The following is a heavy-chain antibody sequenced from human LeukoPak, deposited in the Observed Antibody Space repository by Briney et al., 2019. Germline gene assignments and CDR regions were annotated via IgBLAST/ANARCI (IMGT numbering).Heavy chain of an antibody. V-gene: IGHV1-18*01. D-gene: IGHD1-26*01. CDR1: GYTFTSYG. CDR3: ARDQIFVGELLDY. CDR2: ISAYNGNK. Sequence: ASVTVSCKASGYTFTSYGISWVRQAPGQGREGMGWISAYNGNKNYAQKLHGRVTITTDTSTSTAYMELRSLRSDDTAVYYCARDQIFVGELLDYWGQGTLVTVSS. J-gene: IGHJ4*02.